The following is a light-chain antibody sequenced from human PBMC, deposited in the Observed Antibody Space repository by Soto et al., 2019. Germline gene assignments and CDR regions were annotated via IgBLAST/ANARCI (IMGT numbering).Light chain of an antibody. CDR2: EGS. Sequence: QSALTQPASVSGSPGQSITISCTGTSRDVGSYNLVSWYQQHPGKAPKLMIYEGSKRPTGVSNRFSGSKSGNTASLTTAGLQAEDEADYCCCSYAGISTSVVFGGGTQLTVL. V-gene: IGLV2-23*01. CDR1: SRDVGSYNL. J-gene: IGLJ2*01. CDR3: CSYAGISTSVV.